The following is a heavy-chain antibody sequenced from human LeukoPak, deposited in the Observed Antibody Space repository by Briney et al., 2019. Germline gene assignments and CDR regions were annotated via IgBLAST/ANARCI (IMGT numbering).Heavy chain of an antibody. CDR1: GFTFHDYS. D-gene: IGHD3-22*01. V-gene: IGHV3-43*02. CDR3: AKGVNTVSFTFDY. CDR2: ISGDGVTT. Sequence: GGSLRLSCAASGFTFHDYSMHWVRQTPGKGLEGVSVISGDGVTTHYADSVKGRFTISRDNSKDSLYLQMDSLRAEDTAVYFCAKGVNTVSFTFDYWGQGTLITVSS. J-gene: IGHJ4*02.